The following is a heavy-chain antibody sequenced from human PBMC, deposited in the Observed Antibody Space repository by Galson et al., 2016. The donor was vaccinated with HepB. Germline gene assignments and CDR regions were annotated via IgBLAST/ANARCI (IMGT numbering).Heavy chain of an antibody. J-gene: IGHJ3*01. D-gene: IGHD2-21*01. Sequence: SLRLSCAASGFTFHSYTMGWVRQAPGKGLQWVSDITPAGDATYYAEPVTGRFTISRDNSRDTPYLQMNSLRVEDTAVYYCAKAKLVVGSAYEYWGQGTMVTVSS. CDR3: AKAKLVVGSAYEY. CDR1: GFTFHSYT. CDR2: ITPAGDAT. V-gene: IGHV3-23*01.